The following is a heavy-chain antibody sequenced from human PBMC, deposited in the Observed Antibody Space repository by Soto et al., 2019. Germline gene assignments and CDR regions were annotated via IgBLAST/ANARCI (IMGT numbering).Heavy chain of an antibody. Sequence: SETLSLTCTVSGGSISSGGYSWSWIRQNPGKGLEWIGYIYYSGSTYYNPSLKSRVTISVDTSKNQFSLKLSSVTAADTAVYYFARESHGYYYDSSGYQESDYWGQGTLVKVSS. CDR2: IYYSGST. CDR3: ARESHGYYYDSSGYQESDY. D-gene: IGHD3-22*01. V-gene: IGHV4-31*03. J-gene: IGHJ4*02. CDR1: GGSISSGGYS.